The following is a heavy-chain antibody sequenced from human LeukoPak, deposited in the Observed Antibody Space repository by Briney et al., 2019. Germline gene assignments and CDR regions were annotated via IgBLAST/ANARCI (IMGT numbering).Heavy chain of an antibody. V-gene: IGHV3-43*02. CDR2: ISGDGSRT. D-gene: IGHD6-19*01. CDR3: AKVRPTRFVESSGWLELGN. Sequence: PGGSLRLSCAASGFTFSSYWMHWVRQAPGKGLEWVSLISGDGSRTYYEDSVKGRFTISRDNSKNSLYLQMNSLRTEDTAFYYCAKVRPTRFVESSGWLELGNWGQGTLVTVSS. J-gene: IGHJ4*02. CDR1: GFTFSSYW.